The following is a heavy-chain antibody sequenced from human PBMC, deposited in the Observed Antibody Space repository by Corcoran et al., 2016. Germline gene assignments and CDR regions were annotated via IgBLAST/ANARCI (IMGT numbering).Heavy chain of an antibody. CDR2: IKSKTDGGTT. CDR3: TNGVVH. V-gene: IGHV3-15*01. CDR1: GFTFSSAW. J-gene: IGHJ4*02. Sequence: EVQLVESGGGLVKPGGSLRLSCVASGFTFSSAWMSWVRQAPGKGLEWVGRIKSKTDGGTTDYAAPEKGRFTIARDDSKNRLYLQMNSLKIEDTAVYYCTNGVVHWGQGTLVTVSS. D-gene: IGHD2-15*01.